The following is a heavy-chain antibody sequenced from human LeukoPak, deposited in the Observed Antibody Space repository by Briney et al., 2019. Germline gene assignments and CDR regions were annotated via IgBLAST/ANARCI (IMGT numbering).Heavy chain of an antibody. CDR3: AKGHSGYDLYYFDY. CDR2: ISGSGGST. J-gene: IGHJ4*02. Sequence: GGSLRLSCAASGFTFSSYAMSWVRQAPGKGLEWVSAISGSGGSTYYADSLKGRFTISRDNSKNTLYLQMNSLRAEDTAVYYCAKGHSGYDLYYFDYWGQGTLVTVSS. V-gene: IGHV3-23*01. D-gene: IGHD5-12*01. CDR1: GFTFSSYA.